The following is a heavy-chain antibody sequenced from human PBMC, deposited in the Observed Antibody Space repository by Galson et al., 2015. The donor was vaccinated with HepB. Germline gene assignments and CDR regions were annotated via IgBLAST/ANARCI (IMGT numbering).Heavy chain of an antibody. V-gene: IGHV3-48*01. Sequence: SLRLSCAASGFTFSSYSMNWVRQAPGKGLEWVPYISSSSSTIYYADSVKGRFTISRDNAKNSLYLQMNSLRAEDTAVYYCAREVIAEVRADAFDIWGQGTMVTVSS. D-gene: IGHD2/OR15-2a*01. CDR1: GFTFSSYS. CDR3: AREVIAEVRADAFDI. CDR2: ISSSSSTI. J-gene: IGHJ3*02.